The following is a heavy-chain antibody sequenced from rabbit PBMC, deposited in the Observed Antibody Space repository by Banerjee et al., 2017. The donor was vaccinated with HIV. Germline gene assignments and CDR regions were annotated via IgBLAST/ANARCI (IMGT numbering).Heavy chain of an antibody. D-gene: IGHD4-2*01. Sequence: QEQLEESGGDLVKPEGSLTLTCTASGFSFSNKYVMCWVRQAPGKGLEWIACIAAGSSGSTYYASWAKGRFTISKTSSTTVTLQGASLTSADTATYFCARDGYAGHGYPNLWGQGTLVTVS. CDR3: ARDGYAGHGYPNL. CDR1: GFSFSNKYV. CDR2: IAAGSSGST. V-gene: IGHV1S45*01. J-gene: IGHJ4*01.